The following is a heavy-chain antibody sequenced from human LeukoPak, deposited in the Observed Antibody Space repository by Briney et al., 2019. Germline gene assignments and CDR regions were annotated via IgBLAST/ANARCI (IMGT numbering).Heavy chain of an antibody. D-gene: IGHD1-1*01. CDR2: IIPIFGTA. Sequence: SVKVSCKASGGTFSSYAISWVRQAPGQGLEWMGRIIPIFGTANYAQKFQGRVTITTDESTSTAYMELSSLRSEDTAVYYCASFGWNDDERYGWFDPWGQGTLVTVSS. CDR1: GGTFSSYA. J-gene: IGHJ5*02. V-gene: IGHV1-69*05. CDR3: ASFGWNDDERYGWFDP.